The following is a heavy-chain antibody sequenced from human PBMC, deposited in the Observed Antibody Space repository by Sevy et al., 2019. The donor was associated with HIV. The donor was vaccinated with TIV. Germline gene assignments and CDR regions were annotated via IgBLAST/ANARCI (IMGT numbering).Heavy chain of an antibody. Sequence: ASVKVSCKVSGYTFTTYRITWVRQAPGQGLEWMGWISPHNGDTNYAQNLQGRVTMITDTSTTTAYMELRSLRFDDTAIYYRARAYCSAGSCYSLAYWGQGTLVTVSS. J-gene: IGHJ4*02. D-gene: IGHD2-15*01. CDR1: GYTFTTYR. V-gene: IGHV1-18*01. CDR3: ARAYCSAGSCYSLAY. CDR2: ISPHNGDT.